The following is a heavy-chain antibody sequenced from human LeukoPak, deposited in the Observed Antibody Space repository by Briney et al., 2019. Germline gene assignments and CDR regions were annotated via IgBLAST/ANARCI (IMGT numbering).Heavy chain of an antibody. CDR2: ISSSGSTI. Sequence: GSLRLSCAASGFTFSSYEMNWVRQAPGKGLEWVSYISSSGSTIYYADSVKGRFTISRDNAKNSLYLQMNSLRAEDTAVYYCARQRGDYFLPSYYYYYYMDVWGKGTTVTISS. CDR3: ARQRGDYFLPSYYYYYYMDV. D-gene: IGHD4-17*01. V-gene: IGHV3-48*03. J-gene: IGHJ6*03. CDR1: GFTFSSYE.